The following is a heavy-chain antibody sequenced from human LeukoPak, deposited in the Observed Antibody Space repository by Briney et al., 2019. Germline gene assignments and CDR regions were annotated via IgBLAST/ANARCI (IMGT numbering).Heavy chain of an antibody. CDR1: GFTFSSYA. CDR2: ISGSGGST. V-gene: IGHV3-23*01. CDR3: AKDLYWFDY. Sequence: GGSLRLSCAASGFTFSSYAMSWVRQAPGKGREWVSGISGSGGSTYYADSVKGRFTISRDNSKNTLYLQMNSLRGEDTAVYYCAKDLYWFDYWGQGTLVTVSS. J-gene: IGHJ4*02. D-gene: IGHD2-15*01.